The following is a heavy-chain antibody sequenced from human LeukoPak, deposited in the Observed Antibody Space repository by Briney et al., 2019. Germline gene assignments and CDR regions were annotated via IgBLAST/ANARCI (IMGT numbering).Heavy chain of an antibody. Sequence: SETLSLTCTVSGGSISSSSYYWSWIRQPPGKGLEWIGEINHSGSTNYNPSLKSRVTISVDTSKNQFSLKLSSVTAADTAVYYCARTTLAGAFDIWGQGTMVTVSS. CDR1: GGSISSSSYY. D-gene: IGHD1-1*01. V-gene: IGHV4-39*07. CDR2: INHSGST. CDR3: ARTTLAGAFDI. J-gene: IGHJ3*02.